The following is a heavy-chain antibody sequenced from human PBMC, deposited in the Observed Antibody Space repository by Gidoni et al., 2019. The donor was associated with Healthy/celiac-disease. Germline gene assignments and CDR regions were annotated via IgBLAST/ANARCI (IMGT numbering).Heavy chain of an antibody. D-gene: IGHD6-19*01. Sequence: QVQLVQSRAAVKKPGVSVKVSCKASAYTFTSYGISWGRQAPGQGREWMGWISAYNGNTNYAQKLQGRVTMTTDTTTSTAYMELRSLRSDDTAVYYCARDIGWNGLAGTDDFDYWGQGTLVTVSS. CDR3: ARDIGWNGLAGTDDFDY. CDR2: ISAYNGNT. J-gene: IGHJ4*02. CDR1: AYTFTSYG. V-gene: IGHV1-18*01.